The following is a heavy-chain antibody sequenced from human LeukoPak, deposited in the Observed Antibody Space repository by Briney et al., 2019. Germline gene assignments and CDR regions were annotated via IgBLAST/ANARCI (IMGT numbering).Heavy chain of an antibody. CDR2: IYPGDSDT. J-gene: IGHJ3*02. V-gene: IGHV5-51*01. Sequence: GESLKISCKGSGNSFTNYWIGWVRQMPGKGLEWMGIIYPGDSDTRYSPSFQGQVTISADKSISTAYLQWSSLKASDTAMYYCARTMNKVVTSAFDIWGQGTMVTVSS. CDR3: ARTMNKVVTSAFDI. D-gene: IGHD4-23*01. CDR1: GNSFTNYW.